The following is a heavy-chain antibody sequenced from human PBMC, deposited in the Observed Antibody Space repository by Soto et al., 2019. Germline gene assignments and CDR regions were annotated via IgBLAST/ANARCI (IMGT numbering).Heavy chain of an antibody. V-gene: IGHV1-46*01. CDR2: INPSGGST. D-gene: IGHD6-19*01. CDR1: GYTFTSYY. Sequence: ASVKVSCKASGYTFTSYYMHWVRQAPGQGLEWMGIINPSGGSTSYAQKFQGRVTMTRDTSTSTVYMELRSLRSEDTAVYYCARDLSSGPTHYYYGMDVWGQGTTVTVSS. J-gene: IGHJ6*02. CDR3: ARDLSSGPTHYYYGMDV.